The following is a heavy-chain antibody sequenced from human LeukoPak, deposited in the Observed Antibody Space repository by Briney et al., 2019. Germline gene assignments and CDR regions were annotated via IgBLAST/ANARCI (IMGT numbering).Heavy chain of an antibody. CDR1: GFTFSSYE. CDR2: ISSSGSTI. D-gene: IGHD6-19*01. V-gene: IGHV3-48*03. Sequence: GGSLRLSCAASGFTFSSYEMNWVRQAPGKGLEWVSYISSSGSTIYYADSVKGRFTISRDNAKNSLYLQMNSLRAEDTAVYYCASDSSSGWYNDYWGQGTLVTVSS. CDR3: ASDSSSGWYNDY. J-gene: IGHJ4*02.